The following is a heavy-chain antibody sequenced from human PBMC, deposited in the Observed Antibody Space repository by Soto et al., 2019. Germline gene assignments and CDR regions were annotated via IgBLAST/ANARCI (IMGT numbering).Heavy chain of an antibody. D-gene: IGHD3-9*01. Sequence: SETLSLTCTVSGGSISSSSYYWGWIRQPPGKGLEWIGSIYYSGSTYYNPSLKSRVTISVDTSKNQFSMKLSSVTAEDTAVYKCARLGSTYYDILTVSAAFDFWGQGTLVPVS. CDR3: ARLGSTYYDILTVSAAFDF. CDR2: IYYSGST. J-gene: IGHJ4*02. V-gene: IGHV4-39*01. CDR1: GGSISSSSYY.